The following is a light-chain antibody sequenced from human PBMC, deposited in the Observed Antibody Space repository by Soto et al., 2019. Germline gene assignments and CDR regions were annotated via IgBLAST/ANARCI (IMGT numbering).Light chain of an antibody. J-gene: IGLJ2*01. V-gene: IGLV2-14*03. CDR2: NVD. Sequence: QSALTQVASVSASPGQSITISCTGTSRDVGGHNYVSWYQQHPGNAPKLMIYNVDYRPSGVSNRFSGSKSGNTASLTIYGLQADDEAYYYCSSYADSSTVVFGGGTKVTVL. CDR1: SRDVGGHNY. CDR3: SSYADSSTVV.